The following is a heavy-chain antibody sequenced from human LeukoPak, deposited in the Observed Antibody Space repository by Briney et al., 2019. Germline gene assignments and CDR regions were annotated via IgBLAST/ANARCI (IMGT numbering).Heavy chain of an antibody. J-gene: IGHJ4*02. CDR1: GFTFSSYS. V-gene: IGHV3-48*01. CDR2: ISSRSATI. D-gene: IGHD6-13*01. Sequence: PGGSLRLSCAASGFTFSSYSMNWVRQAPGKGLEWVSYISSRSATIYYADSVKGRFTISRDNAKNSLYLQTNSLRAEDTAVYYCARDPLSSSSFDLWGQGTLVTVSS. CDR3: ARDPLSSSSFDL.